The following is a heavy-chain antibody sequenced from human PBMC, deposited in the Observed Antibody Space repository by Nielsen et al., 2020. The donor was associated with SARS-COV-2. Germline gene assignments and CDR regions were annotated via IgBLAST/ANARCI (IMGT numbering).Heavy chain of an antibody. J-gene: IGHJ4*02. CDR3: AKDFPLWFGDKDGGY. Sequence: GESLKISCAASGFTFNIYAMAWVRRAPGRGLEWVSGTSASGASTYYADSVKGRFTISRDNSKNTLYLQMNSLRAEDTAVYYCAKDFPLWFGDKDGGYWGQGTLVTVSS. CDR1: GFTFNIYA. D-gene: IGHD3-10*01. CDR2: TSASGAST. V-gene: IGHV3-23*01.